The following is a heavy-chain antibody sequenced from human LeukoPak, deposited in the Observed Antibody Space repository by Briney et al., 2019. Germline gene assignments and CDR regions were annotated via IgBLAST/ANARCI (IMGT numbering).Heavy chain of an antibody. J-gene: IGHJ4*02. CDR3: ARVKAGYDILTGPLGGYFDY. V-gene: IGHV1-18*01. CDR2: ISAYNGNT. CDR1: GYTFTSYG. Sequence: ASVKVSCKASGYTFTSYGISWVRQAPGQGLEWMGWISAYNGNTNYAQKLQGRVTMTTDTSTSTAYMELGSLRSDDTAVYYCARVKAGYDILTGPLGGYFDYWGQGTLVTVSS. D-gene: IGHD3-9*01.